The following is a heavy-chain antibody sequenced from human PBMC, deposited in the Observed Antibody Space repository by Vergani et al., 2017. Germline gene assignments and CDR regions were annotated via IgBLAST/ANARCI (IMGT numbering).Heavy chain of an antibody. CDR2: FDPEDGET. J-gene: IGHJ4*02. CDR1: GYTLTELS. D-gene: IGHD6-25*01. V-gene: IGHV1-24*01. Sequence: QVQLVQSGAEVKKPGASVKVSCKVSGYTLTELSMHWVRQAPGKGLEWMGGFDPEDGETIYAQTFQGRGTMTEDTSTDTAYMELSSLRSEDTAVYYCATVKARYSSGWNTLYYFTYWSQGTLVTVSS. CDR3: ATVKARYSSGWNTLYYFTY.